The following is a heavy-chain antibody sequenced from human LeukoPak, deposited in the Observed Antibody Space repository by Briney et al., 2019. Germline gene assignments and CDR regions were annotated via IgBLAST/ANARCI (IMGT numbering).Heavy chain of an antibody. V-gene: IGHV1-18*01. J-gene: IGHJ4*02. Sequence: ASVKVSCKASGYTFTGYGISWVRQAPGQGLEWMGWISAYNGNTNYAQKLQGRVTMTTDTSTSTAYMELRSLRSDDTAVYYCATHSSXKNPFXYWGQGTLVTISS. CDR3: ATHSSXKNPFXY. CDR2: ISAYNGNT. CDR1: GYTFTGYG. D-gene: IGHD6-19*01.